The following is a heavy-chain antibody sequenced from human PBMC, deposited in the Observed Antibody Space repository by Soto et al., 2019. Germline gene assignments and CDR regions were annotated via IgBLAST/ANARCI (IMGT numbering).Heavy chain of an antibody. CDR2: ISYDGSNK. V-gene: IGHV3-30*18. CDR1: GFTFSSYG. CDR3: AKYRGYSHPV. D-gene: IGHD5-18*01. J-gene: IGHJ4*02. Sequence: QVQLVESGGGVVQPGRSLRLSCVASGFTFSSYGMHWVRQAPGKGLEWVAVISYDGSNKYYADSVKGRFTISRDNSKNTLYLQMNSLRAEDTAVYYCAKYRGYSHPVWGQGTLVTVSS.